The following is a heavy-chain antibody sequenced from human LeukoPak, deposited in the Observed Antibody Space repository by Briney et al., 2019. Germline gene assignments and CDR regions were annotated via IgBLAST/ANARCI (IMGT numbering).Heavy chain of an antibody. D-gene: IGHD6-13*01. Sequence: GGSLRLSCAASGFTFSSYGMHWVRQAPGKGLEWVAVISYDGSNKYYADSVKGRFTISRDNSKNTLYLQMNSLRAEDTAVYYCARDSSSWYYFDYWGQGTLVTVSS. CDR1: GFTFSSYG. J-gene: IGHJ4*02. CDR3: ARDSSSWYYFDY. CDR2: ISYDGSNK. V-gene: IGHV3-30*03.